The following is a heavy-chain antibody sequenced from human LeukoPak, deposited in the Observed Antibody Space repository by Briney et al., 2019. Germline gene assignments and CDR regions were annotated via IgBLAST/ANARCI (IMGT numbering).Heavy chain of an antibody. J-gene: IGHJ5*02. D-gene: IGHD2-2*02. CDR1: GFTFSSHW. V-gene: IGHV3-30*02. Sequence: GGSLRLSCAASGFTFSSHWMHWVRQAPGKGLEWVAFIRYDGGNKYYADSVKGRFTISRDNSKNTLYLQMNSLRAEDTAVYYCVPYCSSTSCYTGPWGQGTLVTVSS. CDR2: IRYDGGNK. CDR3: VPYCSSTSCYTGP.